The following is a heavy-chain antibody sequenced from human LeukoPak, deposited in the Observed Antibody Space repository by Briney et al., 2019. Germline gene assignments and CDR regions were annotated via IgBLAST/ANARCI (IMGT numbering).Heavy chain of an antibody. Sequence: SGPTLANPTQTLTLTCTFSWFSLSTRGGEMGWIRQPPGKALEWLGLIFGDDDKRYRPSLQSRLTITKDTYKNQVVLTLTNMDPVVTGTYYCAHILWTVTSPFDYWGQGTLVTVSS. CDR3: AHILWTVTSPFDY. J-gene: IGHJ4*02. CDR1: WFSLSTRGGE. CDR2: IFGDDDK. V-gene: IGHV2-5*02. D-gene: IGHD4-17*01.